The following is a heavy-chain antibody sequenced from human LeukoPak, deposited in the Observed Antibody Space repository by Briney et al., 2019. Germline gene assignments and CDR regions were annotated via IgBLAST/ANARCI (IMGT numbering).Heavy chain of an antibody. V-gene: IGHV3-74*01. CDR3: ARDHSDYYYYYGMDV. CDR1: GFTFSSYW. CDR2: INTGGSTT. J-gene: IGHJ6*02. Sequence: PGGSLRLSCAASGFTFSSYWMHWVRQAPEKGLVWVSHINTGGSTTLYADSVKGRFTISRDNAKNMLYLQMNGLRAEDTAVYYCARDHSDYYYYYGMDVWGQGTTVTVSS.